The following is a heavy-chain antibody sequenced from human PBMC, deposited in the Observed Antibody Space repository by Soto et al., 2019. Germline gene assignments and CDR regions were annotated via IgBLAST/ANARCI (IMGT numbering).Heavy chain of an antibody. CDR2: IYSGGRT. CDR1: GLTVSSNY. CDR3: ARDPGFNGGNSGHYNGMDV. D-gene: IGHD2-21*02. Sequence: GGSLRLSCAVSGLTVSSNYMSWVRQAPGKGLEWVSIIYSGGRTYYADSVKGRFTISRDNSKNTLYLQMNSLRAEDTAVYYCARDPGFNGGNSGHYNGMDVWGQGTTVTVSS. V-gene: IGHV3-66*01. J-gene: IGHJ6*02.